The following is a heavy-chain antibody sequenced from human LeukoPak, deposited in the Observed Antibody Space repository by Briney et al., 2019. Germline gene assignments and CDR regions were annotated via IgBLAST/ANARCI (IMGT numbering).Heavy chain of an antibody. CDR2: ISAYNGNT. V-gene: IGHV1-18*01. CDR3: ARDRKAYYDFWSGDDAFDI. D-gene: IGHD3-3*01. CDR1: GGTFSSYA. Sequence: ASVKVSCKASGGTFSSYAISWVRQAPGQGLEWMGWISAYNGNTNYAQKLQGRVTMTTDTSTSTAYMELRSLRSDDTAVYYCARDRKAYYDFWSGDDAFDIWGQGTMVTVSS. J-gene: IGHJ3*02.